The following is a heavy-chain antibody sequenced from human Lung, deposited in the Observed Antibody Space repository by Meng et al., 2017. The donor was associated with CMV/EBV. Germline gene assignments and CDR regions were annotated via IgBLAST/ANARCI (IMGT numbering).Heavy chain of an antibody. V-gene: IGHV3-43D*03. CDR1: GFTFDDYA. CDR2: ISWDGGST. Sequence: GEXXKISCAASGFTFDDYAMHWVRQAPGKGLEWVSLISWDGGSTYYADSVKGRFTISRDNSKNSLYLQMNSLRAEDTALYYCAKEYIAAAGTDYYYGMDVWGQGTXVTVSS. D-gene: IGHD6-13*01. J-gene: IGHJ6*02. CDR3: AKEYIAAAGTDYYYGMDV.